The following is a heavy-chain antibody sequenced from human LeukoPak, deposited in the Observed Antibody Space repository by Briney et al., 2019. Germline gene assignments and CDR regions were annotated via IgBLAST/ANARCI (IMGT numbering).Heavy chain of an antibody. J-gene: IGHJ4*02. D-gene: IGHD3-16*01. CDR3: AREGAWGFGGVVPYYFDY. V-gene: IGHV1-18*01. CDR1: GYTFTSYG. CDR2: ISAYNGNT. Sequence: ASVKVSCKASGYTFTSYGISWVRQAPGQGLEWMGWISAYNGNTNYAQKLQGRVTMTTDTSTSTACMELRSLRSDDTAVYYCAREGAWGFGGVVPYYFDYWGQGTLVTVSS.